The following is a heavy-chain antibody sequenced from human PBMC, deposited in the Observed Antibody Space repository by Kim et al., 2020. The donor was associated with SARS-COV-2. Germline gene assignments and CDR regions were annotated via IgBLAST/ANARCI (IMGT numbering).Heavy chain of an antibody. J-gene: IGHJ3*02. CDR3: ARLAYCGGDCYPGAFDI. Sequence: SQGRVTITADESTSTAYMELSSLRSEDTAVYYCARLAYCGGDCYPGAFDIWGQGTMVTVSS. V-gene: IGHV1-69*01. D-gene: IGHD2-21*02.